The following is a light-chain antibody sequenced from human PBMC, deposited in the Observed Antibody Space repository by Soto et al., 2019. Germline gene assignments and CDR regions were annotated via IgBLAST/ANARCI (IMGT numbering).Light chain of an antibody. CDR1: QSVSSSY. Sequence: EIVLTQSPGTLSLSPGERATLSCRASQSVSSSYLGWYQQKPGQAPRLLIFGASNRATGIPDRFSGSGSRTHFSLTITILEPEDFAVYYCHHYCSSPLTFGQGTRLEIK. J-gene: IGKJ5*01. CDR2: GAS. CDR3: HHYCSSPLT. V-gene: IGKV3-20*01.